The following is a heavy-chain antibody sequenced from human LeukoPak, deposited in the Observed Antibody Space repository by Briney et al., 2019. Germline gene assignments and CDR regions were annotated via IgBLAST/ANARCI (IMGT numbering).Heavy chain of an antibody. D-gene: IGHD2-15*01. CDR1: GFTFSAYA. V-gene: IGHV3-64*04. J-gene: IGHJ4*02. CDR2: ISNNGGSS. CDR3: ATGGYCTGGSCYKGFDH. Sequence: GGSLRLSCSASGFTFSAYAMYWVRQAPGKGLEYVSGISNNGGSSFYADSVKGRFTISRDNSKNTLYLQMNSLRAEDTAVYYCATGGYCTGGSCYKGFDHWGQGTLVTVSS.